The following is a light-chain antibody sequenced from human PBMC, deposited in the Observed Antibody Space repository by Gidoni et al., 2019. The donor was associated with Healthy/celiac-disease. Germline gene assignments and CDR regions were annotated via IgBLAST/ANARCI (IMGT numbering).Light chain of an antibody. CDR3: SSYAGSNNLV. CDR2: EVS. V-gene: IGLV2-8*01. J-gene: IGLJ2*01. CDR1: SSDVGGYNY. Sequence: QSALTPPPSASGSPGQSVTISCTGTSSDVGGYNYVYWYQQHPGKAPKLMIYEVSKRPSGVPDRFFGSKSGNTASLTVSGLQAEDEADYYCSSYAGSNNLVFGGGTKLTVL.